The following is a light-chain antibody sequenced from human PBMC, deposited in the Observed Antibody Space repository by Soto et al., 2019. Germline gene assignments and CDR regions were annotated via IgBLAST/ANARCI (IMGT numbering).Light chain of an antibody. CDR3: AAWDGSLTTVL. Sequence: QSVLTQPPSASVTPGQRVTISCSGSSSNIGSNYVYWYQQLPGTAPKLLIYRNDQRPSGVPDRFSGSKSGTSASLAITGLRSDDEADYYCAAWDGSLTTVLFGGGTQLTVL. J-gene: IGLJ2*01. CDR2: RND. CDR1: SSNIGSNY. V-gene: IGLV1-47*01.